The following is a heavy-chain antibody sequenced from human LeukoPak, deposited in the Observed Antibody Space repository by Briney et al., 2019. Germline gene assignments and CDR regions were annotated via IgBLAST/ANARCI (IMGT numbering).Heavy chain of an antibody. J-gene: IGHJ4*02. V-gene: IGHV3-30-3*01. CDR1: GFTFSTYA. CDR3: ARVLVGAFDY. Sequence: GRSLRLSCAASGFTFSTYAMHWVRQAPGKGLEWVAVISYDGSNKYYADSVKGRFTISRDNSKNTLFLQMNSLRAEDTAVYYCARVLVGAFDYWAREPWSPSPQ. D-gene: IGHD1-26*01. CDR2: ISYDGSNK.